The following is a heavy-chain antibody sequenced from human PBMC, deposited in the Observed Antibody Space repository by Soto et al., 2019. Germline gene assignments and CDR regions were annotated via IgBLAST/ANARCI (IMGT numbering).Heavy chain of an antibody. Sequence: GASVKVSCKASGYTFTSYDINWVRQATRQGLEWMGWMNPNSGNTGYAQKFQGRVTMTRNTSISTAYMELSSLRSEDTAVYYCARAPILRSTIFGVVTKRSNYYMDVWGKGTTVTVSS. J-gene: IGHJ6*03. CDR1: GYTFTSYD. CDR3: ARAPILRSTIFGVVTKRSNYYMDV. D-gene: IGHD3-3*01. V-gene: IGHV1-8*01. CDR2: MNPNSGNT.